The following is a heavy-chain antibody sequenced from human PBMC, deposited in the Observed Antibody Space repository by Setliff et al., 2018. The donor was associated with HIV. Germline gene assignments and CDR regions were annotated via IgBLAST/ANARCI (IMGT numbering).Heavy chain of an antibody. J-gene: IGHJ3*01. CDR3: ARAPPGIQNDAFDV. Sequence: PSETLSLTCSVSGGSISSGSYYWTWIRQPAGKGPEWIGHIYTNGYTNYNPSLKSRVTISVDTSKDQFSLRLTSVTAADTAVYYCARAPPGIQNDAFDVWGQGTMVTVSS. CDR2: IYTNGYT. V-gene: IGHV4-61*09. CDR1: GGSISSGSYY.